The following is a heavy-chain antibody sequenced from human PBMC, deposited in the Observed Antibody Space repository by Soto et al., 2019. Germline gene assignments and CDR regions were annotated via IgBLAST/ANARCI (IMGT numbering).Heavy chain of an antibody. D-gene: IGHD4-17*01. Sequence: ASVKVTCKASGYTFTSYGISWVRQAPGQGLEWMGWISAYNGNTNYAQKLQGRVTMTTDTSTSTAYMELRSLRSDDTAVYYCASVGDYGDYGAFEYWGQGTLVTVSS. V-gene: IGHV1-18*01. J-gene: IGHJ4*02. CDR2: ISAYNGNT. CDR3: ASVGDYGDYGAFEY. CDR1: GYTFTSYG.